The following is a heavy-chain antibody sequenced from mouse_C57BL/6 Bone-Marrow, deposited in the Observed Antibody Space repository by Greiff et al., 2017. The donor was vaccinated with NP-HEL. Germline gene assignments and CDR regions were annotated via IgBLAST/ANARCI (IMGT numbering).Heavy chain of an antibody. V-gene: IGHV5-6*01. CDR1: GFTFSSYG. J-gene: IGHJ2*01. Sequence: EVQGVESGGDLVKPGGSLKLSCAASGFTFSSYGMSWVRQTPDKRLEWVATISSGGRYNYYPDSVKGRFTISRDNAKNTLYLQMSSLKSEDTAMYYCARHRGFDYWGQGTTLTVSS. CDR3: ARHRGFDY. CDR2: ISSGGRYN.